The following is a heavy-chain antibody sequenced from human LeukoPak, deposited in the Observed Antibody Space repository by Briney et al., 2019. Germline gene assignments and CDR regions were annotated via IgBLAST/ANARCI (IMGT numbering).Heavy chain of an antibody. CDR2: INPNSGGT. CDR1: GYTFTGYY. CDR3: AKVARDYYYYFGMDV. Sequence: GASVKVSCKASGYTFTGYYMHWVRQAPGQGLEWMGWINPNSGGTNYAQKFQGRVTMTRDTSISTAYMELSRLRAEDTALYYCAKVARDYYYYFGMDVWGQGTTVTVSS. V-gene: IGHV1-2*02. J-gene: IGHJ6*02.